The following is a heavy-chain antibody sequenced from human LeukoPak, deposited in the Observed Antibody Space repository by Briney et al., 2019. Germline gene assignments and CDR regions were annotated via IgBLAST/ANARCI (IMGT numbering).Heavy chain of an antibody. CDR3: ARDLSSSRKTELDY. V-gene: IGHV1-8*01. J-gene: IGHJ4*02. CDR1: GYTFTSYD. D-gene: IGHD6-13*01. Sequence: GASVKVSCKASGYTFTSYDINWVRQATGQGLEWMGWMNPNSGNTGYAQKFQGRVTMTRNTSISTAYMELSGLRSEDTAVYYCARDLSSSRKTELDYWGQGTLVTVSS. CDR2: MNPNSGNT.